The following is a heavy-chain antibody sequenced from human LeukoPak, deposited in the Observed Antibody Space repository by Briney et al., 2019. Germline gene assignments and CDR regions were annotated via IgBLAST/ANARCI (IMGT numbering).Heavy chain of an antibody. CDR1: GGSISSYY. D-gene: IGHD2-21*01. CDR2: IYYSGST. CDR3: ARIGSFVGDPADY. V-gene: IGHV4-59*08. J-gene: IGHJ4*02. Sequence: SETLCLTCTVSGGSISSYYWSWIRQPPGKGLEWIGYIYYSGSTNYNPSLKSRVTISVDTSKNQFSLKLSSVTAADTAVYYCARIGSFVGDPADYWGQGTLVTVSS.